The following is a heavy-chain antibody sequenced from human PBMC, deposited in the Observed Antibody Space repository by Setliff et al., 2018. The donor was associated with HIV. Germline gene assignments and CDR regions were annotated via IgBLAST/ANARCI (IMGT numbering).Heavy chain of an antibody. D-gene: IGHD5-12*01. CDR2: IVPIFGTP. CDR3: AIDVIGGWLRPMPDF. CDR1: GGPFSSYA. Sequence: GASVKVSCKASGGPFSSYAFSWVRQAPGQGLEWMGGIVPIFGTPNYAQKFQGRVTIAADDVSTSTVYMQLSSLRSEDTAVYYCAIDVIGGWLRPMPDFWGPGTLVTVSS. V-gene: IGHV1-69*13. J-gene: IGHJ4*02.